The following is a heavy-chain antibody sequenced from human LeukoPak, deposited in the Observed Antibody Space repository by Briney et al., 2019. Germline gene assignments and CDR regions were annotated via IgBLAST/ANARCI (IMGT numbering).Heavy chain of an antibody. CDR3: ARGLHDYGDRYFDY. Sequence: ASVKVSCKASGYIFTSYYMHWVRQAPGQGLEWMGWICGYNGNTNYAQKLQGRVTMTTDTSTSTAYMELRSLRSDDTARYYCARGLHDYGDRYFDYWGQGTLVTVSS. V-gene: IGHV1-18*04. D-gene: IGHD4-17*01. J-gene: IGHJ4*02. CDR1: GYIFTSYY. CDR2: ICGYNGNT.